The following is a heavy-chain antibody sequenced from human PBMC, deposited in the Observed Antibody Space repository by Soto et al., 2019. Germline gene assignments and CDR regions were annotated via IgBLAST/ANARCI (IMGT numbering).Heavy chain of an antibody. V-gene: IGHV1-2*02. J-gene: IGHJ6*02. CDR1: GYTFTGYY. CDR3: ARVGFGNYDFWSRSQYEPDYYYYGMDV. CDR2: INPNSGGT. D-gene: IGHD3-3*01. Sequence: ASVKVSCKASGYTFTGYYMHWVRQAPGQGLEWMGWINPNSGGTNYAQKFQGRVTMTRDTSISTAYMELSRLRSDDTAVYYCARVGFGNYDFWSRSQYEPDYYYYGMDVWGQGITVTVSS.